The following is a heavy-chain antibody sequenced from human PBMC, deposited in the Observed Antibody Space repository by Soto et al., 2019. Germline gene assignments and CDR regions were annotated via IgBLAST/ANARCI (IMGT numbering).Heavy chain of an antibody. Sequence: ASVKVSCKASGYTFTSYGISWVRRAPGQGLEWMGWISAYNGNTNYAQKLQGRVTMTTDTSTSTAYMELRSLRSDDTAVYYCARDRITMIVVANDAFDIWGQGTMVTVSS. V-gene: IGHV1-18*04. CDR2: ISAYNGNT. D-gene: IGHD3-22*01. J-gene: IGHJ3*02. CDR3: ARDRITMIVVANDAFDI. CDR1: GYTFTSYG.